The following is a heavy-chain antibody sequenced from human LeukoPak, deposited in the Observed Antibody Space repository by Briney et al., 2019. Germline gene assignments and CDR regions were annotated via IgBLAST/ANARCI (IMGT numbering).Heavy chain of an antibody. J-gene: IGHJ4*02. CDR3: ARAVVPAAIPYYFDY. V-gene: IGHV1-69*01. D-gene: IGHD2-2*01. Sequence: SVKVSCKASGGAFSSYAISWVQQAPGQGLEWMGGIIPIFGTANYAQKFQGRVTITADESTSTAYMELSSLRSEDTAVYYCARAVVPAAIPYYFDYWGQGTLVTVSS. CDR2: IIPIFGTA. CDR1: GGAFSSYA.